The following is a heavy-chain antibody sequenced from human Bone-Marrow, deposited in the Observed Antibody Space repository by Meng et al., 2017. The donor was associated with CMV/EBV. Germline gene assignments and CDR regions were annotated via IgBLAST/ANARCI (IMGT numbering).Heavy chain of an antibody. CDR2: IYYSGST. V-gene: IGHV4-39*07. J-gene: IGHJ5*02. Sequence: LTCTVAGGSISSSSYCWGWNRQPPGKGLEWIGSIYYSGSTYYNPSLKSRVTISVDTSKNQFSLKLSSVTAADTAVYYCARLNRLSFDPWGQGTLVTVSS. CDR3: ARLNRLSFDP. CDR1: GGSISSSSYC.